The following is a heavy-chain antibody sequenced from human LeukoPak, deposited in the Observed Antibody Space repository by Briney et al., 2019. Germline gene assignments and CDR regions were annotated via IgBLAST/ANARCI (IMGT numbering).Heavy chain of an antibody. CDR1: GFTFDDYA. CDR3: AKGTYYYDSSGYYYPNWFDP. Sequence: GGSLRLSCAASGFTFDDYAMHWVRQAPGKGLEWVSGISWNSGSIGYADSVKGRFTISRDNAKNSLYLQMNSLRAEDTALYYCAKGTYYYDSSGYYYPNWFDPWGQGTLVTVSS. CDR2: ISWNSGSI. D-gene: IGHD3-22*01. J-gene: IGHJ5*02. V-gene: IGHV3-9*01.